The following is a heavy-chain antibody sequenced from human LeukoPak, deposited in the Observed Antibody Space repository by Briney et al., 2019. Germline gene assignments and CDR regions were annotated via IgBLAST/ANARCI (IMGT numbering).Heavy chain of an antibody. CDR1: GGTFSSYA. CDR3: ACASYDYVWGSYRYNAFDI. Sequence: ASVKVSCKASGGTFSSYAISWVRQAPGQGLEWMGGIIPIFGTANYAQKFQGRVTITADESTSTAYMELSSLRSEDTAVYYCACASYDYVWGSYRYNAFDIWGQGTMVTVSS. J-gene: IGHJ3*02. V-gene: IGHV1-69*13. D-gene: IGHD3-16*02. CDR2: IIPIFGTA.